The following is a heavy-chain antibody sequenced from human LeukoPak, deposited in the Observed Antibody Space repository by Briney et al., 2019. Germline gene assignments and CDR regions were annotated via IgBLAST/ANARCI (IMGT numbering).Heavy chain of an antibody. CDR1: GGSFRGYY. V-gene: IGHV4-30-4*01. CDR3: ARASARGITMVRGALAY. Sequence: SETLSLTCAVYGGSFRGYYWSWIRQPPGKGLEWIGYIYYSGSTYYNPSLKSRVTISVDTSKNQFSLKLSSVTAADTAVYYCARASARGITMVRGALAYWGQGTLVTVSS. J-gene: IGHJ4*02. D-gene: IGHD3-10*01. CDR2: IYYSGST.